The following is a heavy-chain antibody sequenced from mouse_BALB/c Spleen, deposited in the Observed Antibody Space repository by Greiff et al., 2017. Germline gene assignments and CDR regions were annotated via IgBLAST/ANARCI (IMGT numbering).Heavy chain of an antibody. CDR1: GFNIKDTY. CDR3: AREKRFAMDY. V-gene: IGHV14-3*02. CDR2: IDPANGNT. J-gene: IGHJ4*01. Sequence: EVHLVESGAELVKPGASVKLSCTASGFNIKDTYMHWVKQRPEQGLEWIGRIDPANGNTKYDPKFQGKATITADTSSNTAYLQLSSLTSEDTAVYYCAREKRFAMDYWGQGTSVTVSS.